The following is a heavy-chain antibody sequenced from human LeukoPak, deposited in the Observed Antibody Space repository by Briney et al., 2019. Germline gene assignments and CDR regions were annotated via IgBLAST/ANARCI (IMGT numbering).Heavy chain of an antibody. D-gene: IGHD5-12*01. Sequence: GGSLRLSCAASGFTFSSYSMNWVRQAPGKGLEWVSSISSSTSYIYYADSVKGRFTISRDNAKNSLYLQMNSLRAEDTAVYYCANEVGYDPLGDDYWGQGTLVTVSS. J-gene: IGHJ4*02. CDR2: ISSSTSYI. CDR1: GFTFSSYS. CDR3: ANEVGYDPLGDDY. V-gene: IGHV3-21*01.